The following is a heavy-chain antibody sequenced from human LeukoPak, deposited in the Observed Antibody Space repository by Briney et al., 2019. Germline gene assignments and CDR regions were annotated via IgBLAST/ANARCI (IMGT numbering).Heavy chain of an antibody. Sequence: PGGSLRLSCAASGFTFSSYEMNWVRQAPGKGLEWVSYISNSGSTIYYADSVKGRFTISRDNAKNSLYLQMNSLRAEDTAVYYCARDPRYSSSWYSFDYWGQGTLVTVSS. J-gene: IGHJ4*02. CDR3: ARDPRYSSSWYSFDY. CDR2: ISNSGSTI. V-gene: IGHV3-48*03. CDR1: GFTFSSYE. D-gene: IGHD6-13*01.